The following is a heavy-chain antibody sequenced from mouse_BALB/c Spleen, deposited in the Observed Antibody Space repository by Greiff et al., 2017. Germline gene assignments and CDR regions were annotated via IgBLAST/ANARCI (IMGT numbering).Heavy chain of an antibody. CDR1: GFTFSSYA. Sequence: EVKLMESGGGLVKPGGSLKLSCAASGFTFSSYAMSWVRQTPEKRLEWVASISSGGSTYYPDSVKGRFTISRDNARNILYLQMSSLRSEDTAMYYCARGATAWFAYWGQGTLVTVSA. V-gene: IGHV5-6-5*01. CDR3: ARGATAWFAY. CDR2: ISSGGST. J-gene: IGHJ3*01.